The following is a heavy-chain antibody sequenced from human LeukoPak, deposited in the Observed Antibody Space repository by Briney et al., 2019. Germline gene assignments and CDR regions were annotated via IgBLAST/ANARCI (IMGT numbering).Heavy chain of an antibody. CDR1: GYTFTGYY. Sequence: ASVKVSCKASGYTFTGYYMHWVRQAPGQGLEWMGRINPNSGGTNYAQKFQGRVTMTRDTSISTAYMELSRLRSDDTAVYYCARVRQVAGVAFYFDYWGQGTQVTVSS. CDR3: ARVRQVAGVAFYFDY. J-gene: IGHJ4*02. CDR2: INPNSGGT. V-gene: IGHV1-2*06. D-gene: IGHD6-19*01.